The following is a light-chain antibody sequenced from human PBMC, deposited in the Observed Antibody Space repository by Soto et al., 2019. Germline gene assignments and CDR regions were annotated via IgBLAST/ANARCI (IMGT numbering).Light chain of an antibody. CDR1: QSISSW. Sequence: DIQMTQSPSTLSASVVARVTITCRASQSISSWLAWYQQKPGKAPKLLIYDASSLESGVPSRFSGSGSGTEFTLTISSLQPDDFATYYCQQYNSYSGTCGQGPKVEI. CDR2: DAS. CDR3: QQYNSYSGT. J-gene: IGKJ1*01. V-gene: IGKV1-5*01.